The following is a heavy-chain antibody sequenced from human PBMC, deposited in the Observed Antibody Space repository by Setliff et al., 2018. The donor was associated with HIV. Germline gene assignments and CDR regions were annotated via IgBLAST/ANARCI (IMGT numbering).Heavy chain of an antibody. CDR2: INTSGGNT. CDR3: ARGSYGSFDY. V-gene: IGHV3-23*01. J-gene: IGHJ4*02. D-gene: IGHD3-10*01. CDR1: GFTFSDYA. Sequence: GGSLRLSCAASGFTFSDYAMSWVRQAPGKGLEWVSSINTSGGNTYYADSVKGRFTISRDNSKNTLFLQMSSLRAEDTAIYYCARGSYGSFDYWGLGTLVTVSS.